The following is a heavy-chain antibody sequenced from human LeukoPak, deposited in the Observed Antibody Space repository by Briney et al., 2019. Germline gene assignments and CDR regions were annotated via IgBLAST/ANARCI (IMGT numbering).Heavy chain of an antibody. J-gene: IGHJ4*02. Sequence: GGSLRLSCAASGFTFSTYNMNWVRQAPGKGLEWVSSITSGGTDTYYADSVKGRFTTSRDNAKNSLSLQLSSLRAEDTAVYYCARGHYDILTASYKWTPDYWGQGILVTVSS. CDR1: GFTFSTYN. V-gene: IGHV3-21*06. D-gene: IGHD3-9*01. CDR2: ITSGGTDT. CDR3: ARGHYDILTASYKWTPDY.